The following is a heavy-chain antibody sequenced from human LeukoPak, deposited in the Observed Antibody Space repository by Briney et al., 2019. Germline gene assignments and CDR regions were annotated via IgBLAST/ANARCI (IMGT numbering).Heavy chain of an antibody. CDR3: AKDDYGDYSYDAFDI. CDR1: GFTLSSYA. D-gene: IGHD4-17*01. Sequence: PGGSLRLSCAASGFTLSSYAMSWVRQGPGKGLEWVSAISVSGNTYHADSVKGRFTISRDNSKNTLYLQMNSLRAEDTAVYYCAKDDYGDYSYDAFDIWGQGTMVTVSS. V-gene: IGHV3-23*01. J-gene: IGHJ3*02. CDR2: ISVSGNT.